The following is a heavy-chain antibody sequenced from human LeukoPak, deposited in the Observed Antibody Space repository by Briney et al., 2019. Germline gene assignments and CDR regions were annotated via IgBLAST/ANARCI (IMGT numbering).Heavy chain of an antibody. CDR3: ARGRSSWYF. Sequence: PSETLSLTCTVSGGSISSYYWSWIRQPPGKGLEWIGYIYYSGSTNYNPSLKSRVTISVDTSKNQFSLKLSSATAADTAVYYCARGRSSWYFWGQGTLVTVSS. CDR1: GGSISSYY. J-gene: IGHJ4*02. D-gene: IGHD6-13*01. V-gene: IGHV4-59*01. CDR2: IYYSGST.